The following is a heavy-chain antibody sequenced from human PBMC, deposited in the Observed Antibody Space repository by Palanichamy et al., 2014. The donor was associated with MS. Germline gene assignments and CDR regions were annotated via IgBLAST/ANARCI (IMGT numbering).Heavy chain of an antibody. CDR2: INAGNGNT. D-gene: IGHD6-19*01. CDR1: GYTFTTYA. V-gene: IGHV1-3*01. Sequence: QVQLVQSGAEVKRPGASVKVSCKASGYTFTTYAMHWVRQAPGQRLEWMGCINAGNGNTQYSQKFQGRVTITGDTSATTGYMELNSLRSEDTAVYYCARGGPNSSGWIKDYWGQGTLVSVSS. CDR3: ARGGPNSSGWIKDY. J-gene: IGHJ4*02.